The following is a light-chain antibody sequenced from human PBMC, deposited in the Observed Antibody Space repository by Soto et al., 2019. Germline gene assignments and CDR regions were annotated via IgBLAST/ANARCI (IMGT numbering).Light chain of an antibody. CDR2: EVS. Sequence: QSVLTQPASVSGSPGQSITISCTGTSSDVGGYNYVSWYQQHPGKAPKLMIYEVSKRPSGVSNRFSGSKSYNTASLTISGLQAEDEADYYCSSHASSNILVFAPGTKVTVL. CDR1: SSDVGGYNY. V-gene: IGLV2-14*01. CDR3: SSHASSNILV. J-gene: IGLJ1*01.